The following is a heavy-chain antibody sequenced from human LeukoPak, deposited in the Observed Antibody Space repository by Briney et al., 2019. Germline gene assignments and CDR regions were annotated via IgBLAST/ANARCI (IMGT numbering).Heavy chain of an antibody. V-gene: IGHV3-30-3*01. CDR2: ISYDGSNK. CDR3: ARDLGTVTTWY. D-gene: IGHD4-17*01. CDR1: GFTFSSYA. Sequence: PGRSLRLSCAASGFTFSSYAMHWVRQAPGKGLEWVAVISYDGSNKYYADSVKGRFTISRDNSKNTLYLQMNSLRAEDTAVYYCARDLGTVTTWYWGQGTLVTVSS. J-gene: IGHJ4*02.